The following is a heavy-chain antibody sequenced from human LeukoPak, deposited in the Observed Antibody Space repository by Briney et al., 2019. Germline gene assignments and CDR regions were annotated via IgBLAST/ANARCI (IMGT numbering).Heavy chain of an antibody. V-gene: IGHV1-18*01. Sequence: GASVKVSCKASGYTFTSYGISWVRQAPGQGLEWMGWISAYNGNTNYAQKLQGRVTMTTDTSTSTAYMELRSLRSDDTAVYYCARDPGSIRSSWSGVAVDYWGQGTLVTVSS. J-gene: IGHJ4*02. CDR3: ARDPGSIRSSWSGVAVDY. CDR1: GYTFTSYG. D-gene: IGHD6-13*01. CDR2: ISAYNGNT.